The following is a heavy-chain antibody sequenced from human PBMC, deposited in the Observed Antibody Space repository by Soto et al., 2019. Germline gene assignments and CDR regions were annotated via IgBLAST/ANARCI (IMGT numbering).Heavy chain of an antibody. CDR3: ARGAFEGSYGTRAGFDY. V-gene: IGHV3-11*06. D-gene: IGHD5-18*01. Sequence: PGGSLRLSCAASGFTFSDYYMSWIRQAPGKGLGWVSYISSSSSYTNYADSVKGRFTISRDNAKNSLYLQMNSLRAEDTAVYYCARGAFEGSYGTRAGFDYWGQGTLVTVSS. CDR2: ISSSSSYT. J-gene: IGHJ4*02. CDR1: GFTFSDYY.